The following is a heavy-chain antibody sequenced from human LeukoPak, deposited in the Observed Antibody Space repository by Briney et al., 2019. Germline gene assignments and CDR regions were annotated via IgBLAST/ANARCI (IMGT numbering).Heavy chain of an antibody. CDR1: GGSFSGFY. CDR2: IYQSGST. V-gene: IGHV4-34*01. J-gene: IGHJ4*02. CDR3: ARQNYGAATIKY. D-gene: IGHD1-7*01. Sequence: SETLSLTCAVYGGSFSGFYWSWIRQPPGKGLEWIGEIYQSGSTNHNPSLKSRVTISADTSQNQVSLKVSSVTAADTAVYYCARQNYGAATIKYWGQGTLVTVSS.